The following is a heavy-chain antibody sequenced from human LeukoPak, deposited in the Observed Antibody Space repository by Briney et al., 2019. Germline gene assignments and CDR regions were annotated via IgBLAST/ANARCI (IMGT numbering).Heavy chain of an antibody. Sequence: GGSLRLSCAASGFIFSSYSMNWVRQAPGKGLEWVSVIYGDGSTYYADSVKGRFTISRDNFKNILYLQMKSLRAEDTAVYFCARVDISTGYYFDYWGQGTLVTVSS. D-gene: IGHD3-9*01. J-gene: IGHJ4*02. CDR3: ARVDISTGYYFDY. CDR1: GFIFSSYS. V-gene: IGHV3-53*01. CDR2: IYGDGST.